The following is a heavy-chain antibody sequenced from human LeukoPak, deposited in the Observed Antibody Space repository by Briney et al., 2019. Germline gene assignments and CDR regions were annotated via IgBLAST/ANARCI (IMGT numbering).Heavy chain of an antibody. J-gene: IGHJ4*02. CDR2: IYYSGST. V-gene: IGHV4-31*03. CDR3: ARASRIIITFGGVAYFDY. Sequence: PSETLSLTCSVSGASISSGGYYWSWIRQLPGKGREWIGYIYYSGSTYYNPSLKSRVTISVDTSKNQFSLKLSSVTAADTAVYYCARASRIIITFGGVAYFDYWGQGALVTVSS. CDR1: GASISSGGYY. D-gene: IGHD3-16*01.